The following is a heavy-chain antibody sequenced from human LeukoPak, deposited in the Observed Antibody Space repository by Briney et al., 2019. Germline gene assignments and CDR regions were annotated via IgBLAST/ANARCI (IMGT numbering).Heavy chain of an antibody. V-gene: IGHV4-4*02. Sequence: SGTLSLTCAVSGGSISSSNWWCWVRQPPGKGLEWIGQIFHSGSTSYSPSLKSRVTISVDKSKNQFSLRLTSVTAADTAVYYCARSPTKRVPEDYWGQGTLVTVSS. D-gene: IGHD2-2*01. CDR3: ARSPTKRVPEDY. CDR2: IFHSGST. CDR1: GGSISSSNW. J-gene: IGHJ4*02.